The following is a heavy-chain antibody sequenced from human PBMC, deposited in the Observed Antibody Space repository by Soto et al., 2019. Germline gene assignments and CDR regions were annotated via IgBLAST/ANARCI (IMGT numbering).Heavy chain of an antibody. CDR2: ISSSSSYI. CDR1: GFTFSSYS. V-gene: IGHV3-21*01. J-gene: IGHJ4*02. Sequence: EVQLVESGGGLVKPGGSLRLSCAASGFTFSSYSMNWVRQAPGKGLEWVSSISSSSSYIYYADSVKGRFTISRDKAKNSRYLQMNSLRAEDTAVYYCARDLLAAIAPTGYWGQGTLVTVSS. CDR3: ARDLLAAIAPTGY. D-gene: IGHD2-15*01.